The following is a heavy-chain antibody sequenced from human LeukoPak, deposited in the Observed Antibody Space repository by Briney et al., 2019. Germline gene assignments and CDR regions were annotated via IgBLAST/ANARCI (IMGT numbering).Heavy chain of an antibody. Sequence: SETLSLTCTVSGGSISSNTYYWSWIRQPPGKGLEWIGSIRYSGRTYYNPSLKSRVTLSVDTSKNQLLLNLRSVTAADTAMYYCAREFNGSPDYLGQGTLVTVSS. V-gene: IGHV4-39*02. CDR3: AREFNGSPDY. J-gene: IGHJ4*02. CDR1: GGSISSNTYY. CDR2: IRYSGRT. D-gene: IGHD6-25*01.